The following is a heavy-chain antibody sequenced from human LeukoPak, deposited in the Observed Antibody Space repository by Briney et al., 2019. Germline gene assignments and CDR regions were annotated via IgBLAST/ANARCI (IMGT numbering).Heavy chain of an antibody. CDR2: INPNSGGT. Sequence: ASVKVSCKASGYTFTGYYMHWVRQAPGQGLEWMGWINPNSGGTNYAQKLQGRVTMTTDTSTSTAYMELRSLRSDDTAVYFCARDDYYGSGREYWGQGTLVTVSS. D-gene: IGHD3-10*01. CDR1: GYTFTGYY. V-gene: IGHV1-2*02. CDR3: ARDDYYGSGREY. J-gene: IGHJ4*02.